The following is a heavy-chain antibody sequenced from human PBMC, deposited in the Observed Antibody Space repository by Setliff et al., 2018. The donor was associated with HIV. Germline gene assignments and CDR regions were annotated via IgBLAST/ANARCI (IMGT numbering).Heavy chain of an antibody. V-gene: IGHV4-38-2*02. Sequence: SETLSLTCTVSGVSISSGYYWGWIRQPPRKTLQWLGSVFYRGGAYYNPSFKARLTMSLDTSKNQFSLNLTSLTAADTAVYFCARGKTTGSFFDKIHAAFNVWGPGTLVTVSS. CDR3: ARGKTTGSFFDKIHAAFNV. CDR2: VFYRGGA. CDR1: GVSISSGYY. J-gene: IGHJ3*01. D-gene: IGHD4-17*01.